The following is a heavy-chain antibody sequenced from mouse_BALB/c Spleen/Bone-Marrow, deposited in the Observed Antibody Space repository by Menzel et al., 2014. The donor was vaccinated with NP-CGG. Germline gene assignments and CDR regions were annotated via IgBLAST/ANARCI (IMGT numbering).Heavy chain of an antibody. D-gene: IGHD2-1*01. CDR1: GYTFTRYW. CDR2: IDPSDSET. J-gene: IGHJ3*01. V-gene: IGHV1-69*02. Sequence: VQLQQSGAEVVKPGAPVKLSCKASGYTFTRYWMHWVRQRPGRGLEWIGKIDPSDSETHYNHEFKDKATLTVDKSSNTAYIQLSSLTSEDSAVYFCARSGGNYVAWFVYWGQGTLVTVSP. CDR3: ARSGGNYVAWFVY.